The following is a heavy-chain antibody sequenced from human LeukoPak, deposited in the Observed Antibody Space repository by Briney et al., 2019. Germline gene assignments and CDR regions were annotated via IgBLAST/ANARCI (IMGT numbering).Heavy chain of an antibody. V-gene: IGHV3-11*01. CDR1: GFTFSDYY. D-gene: IGHD3-3*01. CDR3: ARDRGITKKNWFDP. CDR2: ISSSGSTI. Sequence: GGSLRLSCAASGFTFSDYYMSWIRQAPGKGLEWVSYISSSGSTIYYADSVKGRFTISRDNAKNSLYLQMNSLRAEDTAVYYCARDRGITKKNWFDPWGQGTLVTVSS. J-gene: IGHJ5*02.